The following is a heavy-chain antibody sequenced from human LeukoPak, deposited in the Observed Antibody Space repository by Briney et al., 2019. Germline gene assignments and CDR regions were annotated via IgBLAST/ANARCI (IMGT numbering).Heavy chain of an antibody. CDR1: GGSFSGYY. J-gene: IGHJ4*02. CDR3: AYGNIAAAGTGYFDY. V-gene: IGHV4-34*01. CDR2: INHSGST. Sequence: PSETLSLTCAVYGGSFSGYYWSWIRQPPGKGLEWIGEINHSGSTNYNPSLKSRVTISVDTSKNQFSLKLSSVTAADTAVYYCAYGNIAAAGTGYFDYWGQGTLVTVSS. D-gene: IGHD6-13*01.